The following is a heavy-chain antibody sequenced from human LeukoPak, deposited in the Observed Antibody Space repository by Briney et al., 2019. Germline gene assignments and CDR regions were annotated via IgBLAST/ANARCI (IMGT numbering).Heavy chain of an antibody. V-gene: IGHV1-69*13. J-gene: IGHJ4*02. CDR2: IIPIFGTA. D-gene: IGHD2-2*01. CDR3: ARSSSAGIVVVPAARRHEEEYYFDY. CDR1: GGTFSSYA. Sequence: SVKVSCKASGGTFSSYAISWVRQAPGQGLEWMGGIIPIFGTANYAQKFQGRVTITADESTSTAYMELSSLRSEDTAVYYCARSSSAGIVVVPAARRHEEEYYFDYWGQGTLVTVSS.